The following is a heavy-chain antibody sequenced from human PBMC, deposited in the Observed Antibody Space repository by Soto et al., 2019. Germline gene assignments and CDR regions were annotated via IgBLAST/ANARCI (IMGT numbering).Heavy chain of an antibody. J-gene: IGHJ5*02. D-gene: IGHD3-3*01. CDR1: GYTFTSYG. V-gene: IGHV1-18*04. Sequence: ASVKVSCKASGYTFTSYGISWVRQAPGQGLEWMGWISAYNGNRNYAQKLQGRATMTTDTSTSTAYMELRSLRSDDTAVYYCARDLGPITIFGVVHNWFDPWGQGTLVTVSS. CDR3: ARDLGPITIFGVVHNWFDP. CDR2: ISAYNGNR.